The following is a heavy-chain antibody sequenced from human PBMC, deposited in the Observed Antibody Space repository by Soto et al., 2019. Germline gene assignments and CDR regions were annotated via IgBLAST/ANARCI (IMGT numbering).Heavy chain of an antibody. Sequence: SLLRYSLYSGFTVNDYATRWVRQAPGKGLEWVSGISANGDNVDYADSVKGRFTVSRDNAKNSLFLQMNSLRPEDTALYYCAKDMKWGGMTTIHYFDSWGQGT. V-gene: IGHV3-9*01. CDR1: GFTVNDYA. J-gene: IGHJ4*02. CDR2: ISANGDNV. D-gene: IGHD4-17*01. CDR3: AKDMKWGGMTTIHYFDS.